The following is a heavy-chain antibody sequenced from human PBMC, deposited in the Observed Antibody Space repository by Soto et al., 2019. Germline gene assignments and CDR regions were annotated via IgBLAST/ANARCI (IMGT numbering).Heavy chain of an antibody. D-gene: IGHD2-21*02. J-gene: IGHJ4*02. CDR2: FHYSEST. V-gene: IGHV4-39*01. CDR3: ARRLGGGNSGYFDS. Sequence: PSETLSLTCTVSGGSISSGPYSWGWIRQPPGEGLEWIGTFHYSESTHYNPSLESRITISVDTSKNQFSLKLSSVTAADTAVYYCARRLGGGNSGYFDSWGQGTLVTVSS. CDR1: GGSISSGPYS.